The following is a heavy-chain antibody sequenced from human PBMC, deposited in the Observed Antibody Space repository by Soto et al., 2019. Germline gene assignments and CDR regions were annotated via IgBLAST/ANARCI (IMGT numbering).Heavy chain of an antibody. CDR1: GFTFSSYA. V-gene: IGHV3-23*01. CDR3: ARRGITGATKAYYFDY. J-gene: IGHJ4*02. D-gene: IGHD1-26*01. Sequence: PGGSLRLSCAASGFTFSSYAMSWVRQAPGKGLEWVSAISGSGGSTYYADSVKGRFTISRDNSKNTLYLQMNSLRAEDTAVYYCARRGITGATKAYYFDYWGQGTLVTVSS. CDR2: ISGSGGST.